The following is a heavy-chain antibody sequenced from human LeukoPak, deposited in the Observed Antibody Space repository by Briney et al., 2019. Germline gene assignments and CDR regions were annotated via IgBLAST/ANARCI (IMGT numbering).Heavy chain of an antibody. CDR3: ARDPSSWYFDY. CDR2: ITGSSDYI. Sequence: GGSLRLSCAASGFTFSRYSVNWVRQAPGKGLEWVSCITGSSDYIFYADSVKGRFTISRDNSKNTLYLQMNSLRAEDTAVYYCARDPSSWYFDYWGQGTLVTVSS. CDR1: GFTFSRYS. J-gene: IGHJ4*02. V-gene: IGHV3-21*01.